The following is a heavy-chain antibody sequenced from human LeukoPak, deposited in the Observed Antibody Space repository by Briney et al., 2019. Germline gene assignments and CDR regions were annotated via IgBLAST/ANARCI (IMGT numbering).Heavy chain of an antibody. CDR1: GGSISSGDYY. CDR3: ARPSRDDSSGYYFPY. J-gene: IGHJ4*02. D-gene: IGHD3-22*01. V-gene: IGHV4-30-4*01. Sequence: SVTLSLTCTVSGGSISSGDYYWSWIRQPPGKGLEWIGYIYYSGSTYYNPSLKSRVTISVDTSKNQFSLKLSSVTAADTAVYYCARPSRDDSSGYYFPYWGQGTLVTVSS. CDR2: IYYSGST.